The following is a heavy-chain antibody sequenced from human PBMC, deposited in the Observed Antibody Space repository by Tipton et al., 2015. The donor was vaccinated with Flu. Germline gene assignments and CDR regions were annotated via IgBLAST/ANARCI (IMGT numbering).Heavy chain of an antibody. V-gene: IGHV3-23*01. Sequence: GSLRLSCAASGFTFSSYAMSWVRQAPGKGLEWVSVISGSGGSTYYADSVKGRFTISRDNSKNTLYLQMNSLRAEDTAVYYCAKYSSSWYEFGGPYYYYYYMDVWGKGTTVTVSS. D-gene: IGHD6-13*01. J-gene: IGHJ6*03. CDR3: AKYSSSWYEFGGPYYYYYYMDV. CDR2: ISGSGGST. CDR1: GFTFSSYA.